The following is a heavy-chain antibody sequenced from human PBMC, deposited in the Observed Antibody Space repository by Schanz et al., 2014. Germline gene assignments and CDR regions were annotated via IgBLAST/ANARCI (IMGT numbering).Heavy chain of an antibody. Sequence: QVRLVQSGAELKMPGATVKVSCETSGYTFTNYGVSWLRQAPGQGLEWVAWISPYNGNTAYAQNLKGRVRMTTDTSTATAYMELRSLTSDDTAVYYCARDRVYRFLKGENRFYFDYWGQGTLVIVSS. CDR1: GYTFTNYG. V-gene: IGHV1-18*01. J-gene: IGHJ4*02. D-gene: IGHD3-3*01. CDR2: ISPYNGNT. CDR3: ARDRVYRFLKGENRFYFDY.